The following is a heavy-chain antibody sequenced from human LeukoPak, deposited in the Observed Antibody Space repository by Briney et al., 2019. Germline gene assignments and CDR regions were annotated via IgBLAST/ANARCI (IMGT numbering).Heavy chain of an antibody. Sequence: PSETLSLTCSVSVDSFSTHYWTCIPDPPGKGLEGSVYISSIGSTNYNTSLKSRGTITVDTSKKPFSLNITSVTAADTAVYSCARDPTTVTKGFDFWGQGTMVTVSS. CDR2: ISSIGST. J-gene: IGHJ3*01. D-gene: IGHD4-17*01. CDR3: ARDPTTVTKGFDF. V-gene: IGHV4-59*11. CDR1: VDSFSTHY.